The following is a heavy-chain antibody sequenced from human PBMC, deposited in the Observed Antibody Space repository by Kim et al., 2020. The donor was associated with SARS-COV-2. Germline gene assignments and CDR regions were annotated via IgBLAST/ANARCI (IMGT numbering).Heavy chain of an antibody. V-gene: IGHV4-39*01. Sequence: SETLSLTCTVSGGSVSNSSYYWGWIRQPPGKGLEWIGSIYYSGSTYYNPSLKRRVTMSADTSENRFSLKLTSVTAADTAFYYCARLLGWPSLVDFWGQGTLLTVSS. CDR1: GGSVSNSSYY. CDR2: IYYSGST. CDR3: ARLLGWPSLVDF. D-gene: IGHD3-22*01. J-gene: IGHJ4*02.